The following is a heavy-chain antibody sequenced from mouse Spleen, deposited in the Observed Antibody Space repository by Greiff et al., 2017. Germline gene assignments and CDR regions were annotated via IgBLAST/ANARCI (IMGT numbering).Heavy chain of an antibody. J-gene: IGHJ1*01. V-gene: IGHV14-3*02. CDR1: GFNIKDTY. Sequence: EVQLQQSGAELVKPGASVKLSCTASGFNIKDTYMHWVKQRPEQGLEWIGRIDPANGNTKYDPKFQGKATITADTSSNTAYLQLSSLTSEDTAVYYCARSDDGYGYWYFDVWGAGTTVTVSS. D-gene: IGHD2-3*01. CDR3: ARSDDGYGYWYFDV. CDR2: IDPANGNT.